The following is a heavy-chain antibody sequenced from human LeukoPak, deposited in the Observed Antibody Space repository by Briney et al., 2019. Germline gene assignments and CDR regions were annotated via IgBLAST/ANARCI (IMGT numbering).Heavy chain of an antibody. V-gene: IGHV3-11*01. CDR2: ISSSGGTI. Sequence: GGSLRLSSAASGFTFSDYYMSWIRQAPGKGLEWVSYISSSGGTIYYADSVKGRFTISRDNAKNSLYLQMNSLRAEDTAVYYCARRNEVSWLNTDAFDIWGQGTMVTVSS. CDR3: ARRNEVSWLNTDAFDI. J-gene: IGHJ3*02. CDR1: GFTFSDYY. D-gene: IGHD1-1*01.